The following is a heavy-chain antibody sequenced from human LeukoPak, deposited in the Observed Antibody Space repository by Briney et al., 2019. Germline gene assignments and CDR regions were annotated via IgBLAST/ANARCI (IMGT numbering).Heavy chain of an antibody. J-gene: IGHJ3*02. Sequence: GGSLRLSCATSGFTFRSFSMSWVRQAPGKGLEWVSTISSSGSTYYGDSVKGRFTISRDNSKNTLYLQMDSLRAEDTAIYYCAKIRGYSGYDLTSAFDIWGQGTMVTVSS. CDR1: GFTFRSFS. V-gene: IGHV3-23*01. CDR3: AKIRGYSGYDLTSAFDI. CDR2: ISSSGST. D-gene: IGHD5-12*01.